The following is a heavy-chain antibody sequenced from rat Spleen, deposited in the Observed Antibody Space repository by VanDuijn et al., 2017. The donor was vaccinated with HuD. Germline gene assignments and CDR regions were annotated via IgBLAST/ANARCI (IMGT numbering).Heavy chain of an antibody. J-gene: IGHJ2*01. CDR2: ISPDGGST. CDR3: TKNWDY. CDR1: GFTFNNYW. Sequence: EVQLVESGGGLVQPGRSLKLSCVASGFTFNNYWMTWIRQAPGEGLEWISFISPDGGSTFYPDSVKGRFTISRDNAKSTLYLQMTSLRSEDTAIYYCTKNWDYWGQGVMVTVSS. V-gene: IGHV5-31*01. D-gene: IGHD3-6*01.